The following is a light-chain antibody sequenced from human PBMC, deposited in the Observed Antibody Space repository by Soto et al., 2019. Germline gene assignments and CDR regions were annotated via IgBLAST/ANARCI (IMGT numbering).Light chain of an antibody. CDR1: QSVSSSY. Sequence: EIVLTQSPGTLSLSPAERGTLSRRASQSVSSSYLAWYQQKPGQAPRLLIYGASSRATGIPARFSGSGSGTEFTLTISSLDPEEFAVYYCQQYGSFPVTFGQGTKVDIK. CDR3: QQYGSFPVT. V-gene: IGKV3-20*01. CDR2: GAS. J-gene: IGKJ1*01.